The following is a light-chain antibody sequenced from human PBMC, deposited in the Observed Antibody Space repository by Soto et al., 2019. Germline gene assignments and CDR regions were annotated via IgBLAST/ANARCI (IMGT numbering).Light chain of an antibody. CDR2: TNS. J-gene: IGLJ1*01. Sequence: QSVLTQPPSASGTPGQRVTISCSGSSSRIGSNSVNWYQQLPRTAPKVLIYTNSQRPSGVPDRFSGSKSGTSASLAISGLQPEDEAEYYCAAWDGSLNVYVFGTGTKLTVL. CDR3: AAWDGSLNVYV. CDR1: SSRIGSNS. V-gene: IGLV1-44*01.